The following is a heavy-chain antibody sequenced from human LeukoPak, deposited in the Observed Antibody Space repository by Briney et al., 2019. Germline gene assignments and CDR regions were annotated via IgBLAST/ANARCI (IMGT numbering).Heavy chain of an antibody. V-gene: IGHV4-59*06. D-gene: IGHD4-23*01. CDR2: IYYSGST. Sequence: SETLSLTCTVSGGSISRYYWSWIRQPPGKGLEWIGYIYYSGSTYYNPSLKSRVSMSVDTSENQFSLKLRSVTAADTAVYYCAREPAGGNEAFDIWGQGTMVTVSS. CDR1: GGSISRYY. J-gene: IGHJ3*02. CDR3: AREPAGGNEAFDI.